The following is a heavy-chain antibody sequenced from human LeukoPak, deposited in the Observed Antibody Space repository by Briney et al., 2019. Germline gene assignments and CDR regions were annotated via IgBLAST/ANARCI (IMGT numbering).Heavy chain of an antibody. D-gene: IGHD2-15*01. J-gene: IGHJ5*02. CDR3: ARVDIDLNWFDP. Sequence: PSQTLSLTCTVSGGSISSGDYYWSWIRQPPGKGLEWIGDIYYSGSTYYNPSLKSRVTISVDTSKNQFSLKLSSVTAADTAVYYCARVDIDLNWFDPWGQGTLVTVSS. CDR2: IYYSGST. CDR1: GGSISSGDYY. V-gene: IGHV4-30-4*01.